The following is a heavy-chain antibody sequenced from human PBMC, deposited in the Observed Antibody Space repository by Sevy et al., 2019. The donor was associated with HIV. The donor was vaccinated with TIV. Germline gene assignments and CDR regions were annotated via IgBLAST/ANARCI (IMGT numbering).Heavy chain of an antibody. J-gene: IGHJ6*02. CDR1: GFTFSGYA. D-gene: IGHD2-2*01. CDR2: ISGKGGST. V-gene: IGHV3-23*01. Sequence: GGSLRLSCAASGFTFSGYAMSWVRQAPGKGLEWVSAISGKGGSTHYADSVEGRFTISRDNSKNTLYLQMNSLGAEDTAVYYCAKTINSGGGVVPAPNYYYYGMDVWGQGTTVTVSS. CDR3: AKTINSGGGVVPAPNYYYYGMDV.